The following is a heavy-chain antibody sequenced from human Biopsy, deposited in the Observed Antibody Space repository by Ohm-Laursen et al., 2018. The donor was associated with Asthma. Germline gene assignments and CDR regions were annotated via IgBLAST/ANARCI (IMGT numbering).Heavy chain of an antibody. CDR1: GYAFIGSH. CDR2: INPNGGGT. J-gene: IGHJ5*02. CDR3: ARGQKSAGDRWFDP. V-gene: IGHV1-2*06. Sequence: ASVKVSCKASGYAFIGSHIHWMQQAPGQGLEWMGRINPNGGGTNYAQKFQGRVTMTRDTSISTAYMEVSRLRSDDTAVYYCARGQKSAGDRWFDPWGQGTLVTVSS. D-gene: IGHD6-13*01.